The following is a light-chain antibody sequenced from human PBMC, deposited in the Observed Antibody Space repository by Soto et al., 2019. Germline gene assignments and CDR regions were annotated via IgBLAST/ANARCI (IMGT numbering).Light chain of an antibody. V-gene: IGKV3-20*01. CDR1: QSVSTNF. J-gene: IGKJ1*01. Sequence: EIVLTQSPGTLSLSPGEGATLSCRASQSVSTNFFAWYQQKPGQAPRLLIYGASTSATGIPDRFSGSGSGKDFTLPISRLEPEDFAVYYCQQYGRTSWTFGQGTKVEIK. CDR3: QQYGRTSWT. CDR2: GAS.